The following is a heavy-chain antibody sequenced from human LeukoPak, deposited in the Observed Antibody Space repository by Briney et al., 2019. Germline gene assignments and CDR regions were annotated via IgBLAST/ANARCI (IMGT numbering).Heavy chain of an antibody. CDR3: ARSNSGYDDPVDY. Sequence: SETLSLTCTVSGGSISSYYWSWIRQPPGKGLEWIGYIYDSGSTNYNPSLKSRVTISVDTPKNQFSLKLKFVTAADTAVYYCARSNSGYDDPVDYWGQGILVTVSS. D-gene: IGHD5-12*01. CDR2: IYDSGST. CDR1: GGSISSYY. V-gene: IGHV4-59*01. J-gene: IGHJ4*02.